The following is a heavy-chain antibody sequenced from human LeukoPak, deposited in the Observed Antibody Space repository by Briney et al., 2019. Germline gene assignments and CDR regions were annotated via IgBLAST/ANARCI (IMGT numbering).Heavy chain of an antibody. CDR3: ARVISTGYYNVLYAFDI. Sequence: SETLSLTCAVYGGSFSGYYWSWIPQPPGQGLEGIGEINQSGRTNYNPSLKSRVTMSLDTSKNQFSLKLSSVTAADTAVYYCARVISTGYYNVLYAFDIWGQGTMVTVSS. CDR1: GGSFSGYY. CDR2: INQSGRT. J-gene: IGHJ3*02. D-gene: IGHD3-9*01. V-gene: IGHV4-34*01.